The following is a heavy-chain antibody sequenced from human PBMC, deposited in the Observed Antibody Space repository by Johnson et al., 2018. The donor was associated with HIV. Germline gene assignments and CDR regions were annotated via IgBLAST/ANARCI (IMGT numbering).Heavy chain of an antibody. V-gene: IGHV3-30*04. CDR1: GFTFSSYA. CDR3: ANLQDLPYSSSSKSAFDI. J-gene: IGHJ3*02. Sequence: QVQLVESGGGVVQPGRSLRLSCAASGFTFSSYAMHWARQAPGKGLEWVAVISHDGSNKYYADSVKGRFTISRDNSKDTLGMQMNTLRAEDTAVYYCANLQDLPYSSSSKSAFDIWGQGTMVTASS. D-gene: IGHD6-6*01. CDR2: ISHDGSNK.